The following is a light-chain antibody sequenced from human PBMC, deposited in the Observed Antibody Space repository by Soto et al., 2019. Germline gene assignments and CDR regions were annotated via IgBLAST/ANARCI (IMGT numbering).Light chain of an antibody. CDR2: AAS. Sequence: DIQMTQSPSSLSASVGDRVTITCRASQSIRSYLNWYQQKPGKAPKLLIYAASSLQSGVPSRFSGSGSGTDFTLTISSLQPEDFATYYCQQSYSTPLFPFGPGTKVDI. CDR3: QQSYSTPLFP. V-gene: IGKV1-39*01. CDR1: QSIRSY. J-gene: IGKJ3*01.